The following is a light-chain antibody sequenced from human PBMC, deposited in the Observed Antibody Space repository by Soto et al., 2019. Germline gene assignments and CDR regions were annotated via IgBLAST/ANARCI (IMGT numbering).Light chain of an antibody. Sequence: QSVLTQPASVSGSPGQSITISCTGTSSDVGGYNYVSWYQQHPGKAPKLMIYEVTNRPSGVSNRFSGSKSGNTASLTISGLQAEDEADYYCSSYISRSMVFGGGTQLTVL. J-gene: IGLJ2*01. CDR2: EVT. V-gene: IGLV2-14*01. CDR1: SSDVGGYNY. CDR3: SSYISRSMV.